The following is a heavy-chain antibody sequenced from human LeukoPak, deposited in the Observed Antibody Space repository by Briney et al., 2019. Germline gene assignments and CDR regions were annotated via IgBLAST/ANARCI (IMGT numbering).Heavy chain of an antibody. D-gene: IGHD1-26*01. Sequence: SETLSLTCTVPGGSISRFYWSWIRQPPGKGLEWIGHIHYSGSTNYNPSLKSRVTTSVDTSKNQFSLRLSSVTAADTAVYYCARATGSGSYLDVWGKGATVTVSS. CDR3: ARATGSGSYLDV. CDR2: IHYSGST. V-gene: IGHV4-59*01. CDR1: GGSISRFY. J-gene: IGHJ6*03.